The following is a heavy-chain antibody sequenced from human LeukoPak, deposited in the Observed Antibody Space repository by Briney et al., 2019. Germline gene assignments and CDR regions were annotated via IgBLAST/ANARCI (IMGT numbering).Heavy chain of an antibody. V-gene: IGHV3-48*04. Sequence: GGSLRLSCAASGFTFSSYSMNWVRQAPGEGLEWVSYISSLSGTIYYADSVKGRFTISRDNAKNSLYLQMNSLRAEDTAVYYCAREGSLWFGELLSTSTPPHWGQGTLVTVSS. CDR3: AREGSLWFGELLSTSTPPH. J-gene: IGHJ4*02. CDR2: ISSLSGTI. CDR1: GFTFSSYS. D-gene: IGHD3-10*01.